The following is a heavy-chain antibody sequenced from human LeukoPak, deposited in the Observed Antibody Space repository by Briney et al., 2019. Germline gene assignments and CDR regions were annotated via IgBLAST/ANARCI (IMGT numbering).Heavy chain of an antibody. Sequence: SQTLSLTCTVSGGSISSGDYYWSWIRQPPGKGLEWIGYIYYSGSTYYNPFLKSRVTISVDTSKNQFSLKLSSVTAADTAVYYCARENICSSTSCPTPGWFDPWGQGTLVTVSS. CDR2: IYYSGST. D-gene: IGHD2-2*01. CDR1: GGSISSGDYY. J-gene: IGHJ5*02. CDR3: ARENICSSTSCPTPGWFDP. V-gene: IGHV4-30-4*01.